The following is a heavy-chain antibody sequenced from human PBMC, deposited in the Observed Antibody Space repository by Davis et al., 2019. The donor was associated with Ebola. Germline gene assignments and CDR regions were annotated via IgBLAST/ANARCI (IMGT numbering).Heavy chain of an antibody. V-gene: IGHV4-34*01. CDR1: GGSISSYY. D-gene: IGHD3-9*01. J-gene: IGHJ4*02. Sequence: PSETLSLTCTVSGGSISSYYWSWIRQPPGKGLEWIGEINHSGSTNYNPSLKSRVTISVDTSKNQFSLKLSSVTAADTAVYYCARDLTPKYWGQGTLVTVSS. CDR2: INHSGST. CDR3: ARDLTPKY.